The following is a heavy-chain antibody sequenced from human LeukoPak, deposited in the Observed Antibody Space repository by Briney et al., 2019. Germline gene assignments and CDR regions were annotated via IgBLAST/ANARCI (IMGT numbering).Heavy chain of an antibody. CDR3: ARSGIKMVRGVIIKSPYHMDV. CDR2: ISSSSNYI. J-gene: IGHJ6*03. CDR1: GFTLSTYT. V-gene: IGHV3-21*01. D-gene: IGHD3-10*01. Sequence: GGSLRLSCAASGFTLSTYTMNWVRQAPGKGLEWVSFISSSSNYIYYADSVKGRFTISRDDAKNSLSLQMNSLRAEDTAVYYCARSGIKMVRGVIIKSPYHMDVWGKGTTVTVSS.